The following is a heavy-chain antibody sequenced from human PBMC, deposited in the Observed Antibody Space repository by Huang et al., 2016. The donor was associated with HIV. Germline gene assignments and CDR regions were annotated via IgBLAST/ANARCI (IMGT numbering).Heavy chain of an antibody. CDR3: ARHNSAATDIDY. D-gene: IGHD1-26*01. Sequence: QLQLQESGPGLVKPSETLSLTCTVSGGSISSSSYYWGWIRQPPGKGLEWIGGIYYSGSTYDNPALKGRVTISVDTSKNQFSLKLSSVTAADTAVYYCARHNSAATDIDYWGQGTLVTVSS. CDR1: GGSISSSSYY. J-gene: IGHJ4*02. CDR2: IYYSGST. V-gene: IGHV4-39*01.